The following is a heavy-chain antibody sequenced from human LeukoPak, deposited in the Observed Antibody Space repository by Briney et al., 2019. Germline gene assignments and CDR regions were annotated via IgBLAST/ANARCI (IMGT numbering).Heavy chain of an antibody. D-gene: IGHD2-2*01. Sequence: PSETLSLTCTVSRGSISSAGYYWSWIRQPAGKGLEWIGRVYTSGRTNYIPSLKSRVTMSVDTSKNQFSLKLSSVTAADTAVYYCATSTWCSSTSCYGIPFDIWGQGTMVTVSS. CDR1: RGSISSAGYY. CDR3: ATSTWCSSTSCYGIPFDI. CDR2: VYTSGRT. V-gene: IGHV4-61*02. J-gene: IGHJ3*02.